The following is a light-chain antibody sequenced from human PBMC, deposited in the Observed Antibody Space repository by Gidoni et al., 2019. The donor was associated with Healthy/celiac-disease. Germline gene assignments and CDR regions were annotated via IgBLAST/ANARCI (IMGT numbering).Light chain of an antibody. CDR1: SGSIASNY. J-gene: IGLJ3*02. Sequence: NFMLTQPHSVSESPGKTVTISCTRSSGSIASNYVQWYQQRPGSAPTTVIYEDNQRPSGVPDRFSGSIDSSSNSASLTISGLKTEDEADYYCQSYDSSKFWVFGGGTKLTGL. V-gene: IGLV6-57*04. CDR2: EDN. CDR3: QSYDSSKFWV.